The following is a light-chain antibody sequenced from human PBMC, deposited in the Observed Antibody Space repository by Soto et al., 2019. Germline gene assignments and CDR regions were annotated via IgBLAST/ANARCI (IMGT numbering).Light chain of an antibody. V-gene: IGKV3-11*01. CDR2: DAS. CDR1: QSVSSD. CDR3: QQGSNWPPLT. J-gene: IGKJ4*01. Sequence: EIVLTQSPATLSLSPGERATLSCRASQSVSSDFAWYQQKPGQAPRLLIYDASNRATGIPARFSGSGSGTDFTLTISSLEPEDFAVYYCQQGSNWPPLTFGGGTKVEIK.